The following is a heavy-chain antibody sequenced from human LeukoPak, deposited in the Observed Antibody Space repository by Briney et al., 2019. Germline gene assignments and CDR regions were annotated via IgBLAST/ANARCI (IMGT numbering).Heavy chain of an antibody. D-gene: IGHD3-16*02. CDR3: ARDWYDYVWGSYRPRFYFDY. V-gene: IGHV7-4-1*02. J-gene: IGHJ4*02. CDR2: INTNTGNP. Sequence: ASVKVSCKASGYTFTSYAMNWVRRAPGQGLEWMGWINTNTGNPTYAQGFTGRFVFSLDTSVSTAYLQISSLKAEDTAVYYCARDWYDYVWGSYRPRFYFDYWGQGTLVTVSS. CDR1: GYTFTSYA.